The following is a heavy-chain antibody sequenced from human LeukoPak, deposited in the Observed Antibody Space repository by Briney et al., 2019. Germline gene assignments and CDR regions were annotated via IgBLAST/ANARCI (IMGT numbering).Heavy chain of an antibody. J-gene: IGHJ5*02. CDR3: ARAFRGGLLVANWFDP. D-gene: IGHD1-26*01. V-gene: IGHV4-39*07. CDR2: IYYSGST. Sequence: KPSETLSLTCTVSGGSISSSSYYWGWIRQPPGKGLEWIGSIYYSGSTYYNPSLKSRVTISVDTSKNQFSLKLSSVTAADTAVYYCARAFRGGLLVANWFDPWGQGTLVTVSS. CDR1: GGSISSSSYY.